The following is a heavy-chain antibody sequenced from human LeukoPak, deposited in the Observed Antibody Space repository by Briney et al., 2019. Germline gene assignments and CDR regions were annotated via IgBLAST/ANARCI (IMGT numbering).Heavy chain of an antibody. CDR1: GFTFSSYA. Sequence: GGSLRLSCAASGFTFSSYAMSWVRQAPGKGLEWVSAISGSGGSTYYADSVKGRFTISRDNSKNTLYLQMNSLRAEDTAVYYCAKKWACIQLRSSLGEYWGQGALVTVSS. D-gene: IGHD3-16*01. J-gene: IGHJ4*02. V-gene: IGHV3-23*01. CDR3: AKKWACIQLRSSLGEY. CDR2: ISGSGGST.